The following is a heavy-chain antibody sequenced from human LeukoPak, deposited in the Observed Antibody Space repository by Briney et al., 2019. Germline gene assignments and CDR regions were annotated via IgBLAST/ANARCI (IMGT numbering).Heavy chain of an antibody. Sequence: PGRSLRLSCAASGFTFSSYGMHWVRQAPGKGLEWVAAISYDGSNKYYADSVKGRFTISRDNSKNTLYLQMNSLRAEDTAVYYCAKLLVRGAYSPDFDYWGQGTLVTVSS. J-gene: IGHJ4*02. CDR1: GFTFSSYG. D-gene: IGHD3-10*01. V-gene: IGHV3-30*18. CDR2: ISYDGSNK. CDR3: AKLLVRGAYSPDFDY.